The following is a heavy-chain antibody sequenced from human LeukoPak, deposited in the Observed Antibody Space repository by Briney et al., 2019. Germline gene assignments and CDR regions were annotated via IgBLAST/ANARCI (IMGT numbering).Heavy chain of an antibody. CDR2: INHSGST. D-gene: IGHD6-19*01. J-gene: IGHJ4*02. Sequence: PSETLSLTCAVSGGSFSGYYWSWIRQPPGKGLEWIGEINHSGSTNYNPSLKSRVTISVDPSKTQFSLKLSSVTAADTAVYYCARGISYSSGWYYFDYWGQGTLVTVSS. CDR3: ARGISYSSGWYYFDY. V-gene: IGHV4-34*01. CDR1: GGSFSGYY.